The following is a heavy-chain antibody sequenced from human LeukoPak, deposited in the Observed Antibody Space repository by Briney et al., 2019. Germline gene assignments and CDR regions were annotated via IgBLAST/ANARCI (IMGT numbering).Heavy chain of an antibody. J-gene: IGHJ4*02. D-gene: IGHD1-26*01. Sequence: PGGSLRLSCAASGFTFSSYGMHWVRQAPGKGLVWVTFILYDGSHEYYADSVKGRFTSSRDNSKNTLYLQMNSLRPKDTAVYYCAKGGEGGSHRYFEYWGQGTLVTVSS. V-gene: IGHV3-30*02. CDR2: ILYDGSHE. CDR3: AKGGEGGSHRYFEY. CDR1: GFTFSSYG.